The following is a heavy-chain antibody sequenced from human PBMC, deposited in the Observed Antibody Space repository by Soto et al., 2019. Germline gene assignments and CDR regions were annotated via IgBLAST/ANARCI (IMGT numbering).Heavy chain of an antibody. Sequence: QVQLVQSGAEVKKPGSSVKVSCKASGGTFSSYAISWVRQAPGQGLEWMGGIIPIFGTANYAQKFQGRVTITADKSTSTAYMVLSSLRSEDTDVYYCAREIAPYYYGSGSYYKLDVWGQGTTVTVSS. D-gene: IGHD3-10*01. CDR3: AREIAPYYYGSGSYYKLDV. V-gene: IGHV1-69*06. J-gene: IGHJ6*02. CDR2: IIPIFGTA. CDR1: GGTFSSYA.